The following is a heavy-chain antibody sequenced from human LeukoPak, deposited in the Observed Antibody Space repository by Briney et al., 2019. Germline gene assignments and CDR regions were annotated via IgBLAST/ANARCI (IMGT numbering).Heavy chain of an antibody. CDR3: AKGGSYTIDY. J-gene: IGHJ4*02. CDR2: INSDGSST. V-gene: IGHV3-74*01. CDR1: GFTFSSYW. Sequence: PGGSLRLSCAASGFTFSSYWMHWVRHAPGKGLVWVSRINSDGSSTSYADSVKGRFTISRDNAKNTLHLQMKSLTVEDTAVYYCAKGGSYTIDYWGQGILVSVSS. D-gene: IGHD1-26*01.